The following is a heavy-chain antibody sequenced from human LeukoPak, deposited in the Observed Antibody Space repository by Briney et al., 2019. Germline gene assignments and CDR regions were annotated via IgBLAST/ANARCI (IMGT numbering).Heavy chain of an antibody. D-gene: IGHD1-7*01. J-gene: IGHJ5*02. CDR2: IYYTGSSGTT. V-gene: IGHV4-59*08. CDR1: GGSMSRYY. Sequence: SETLSLTCTVSGGSMSRYYWSWIRQPPGKGLEWIGYIYYTGSSGTTSYNPSLESRVTISEDTSKSQFSLNLRSVTAADTAVYYYARLEGKVAASNYFDPWGQGTLVTVSS. CDR3: ARLEGKVAASNYFDP.